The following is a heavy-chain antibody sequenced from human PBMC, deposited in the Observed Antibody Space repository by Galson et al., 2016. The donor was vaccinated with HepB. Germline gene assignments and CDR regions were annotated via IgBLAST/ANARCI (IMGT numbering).Heavy chain of an antibody. Sequence: CAASGFTVSNNYMRWIRQAPGKGLEWVSFIYSGGDTYYADSVRGRFTISRDNSKNTLYLQMNSLIAEDTAVYYCARGGNYAGSWGQGTLVTVSS. V-gene: IGHV3-66*01. CDR3: ARGGNYAGS. J-gene: IGHJ4*02. CDR2: IYSGGDT. CDR1: GFTVSNNY. D-gene: IGHD3-16*01.